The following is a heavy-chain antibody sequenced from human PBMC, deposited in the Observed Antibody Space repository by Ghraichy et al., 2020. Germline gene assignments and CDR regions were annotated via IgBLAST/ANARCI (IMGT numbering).Heavy chain of an antibody. CDR2: IYTTGSP. CDR1: GGSVSGYY. CDR3: AKQRDSNNYYFLDH. D-gene: IGHD2/OR15-2a*01. Sequence: SQTLSLTCTVSGGSVSGYYWIWVRQPPEKGLEWMGYIYTTGSPYYTPSLKGRASLSVDTSKNQFPLTLRSSTAADTAIYYCAKQRDSNNYYFLDHWGQGALVTVSS. V-gene: IGHV4-4*09. J-gene: IGHJ4*02.